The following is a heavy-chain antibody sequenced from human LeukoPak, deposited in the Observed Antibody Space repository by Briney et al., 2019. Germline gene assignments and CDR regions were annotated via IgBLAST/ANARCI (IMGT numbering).Heavy chain of an antibody. CDR1: GGTFSSYA. CDR3: ARDSSGWYTADY. Sequence: ASVKVSCKASGGTFSSYAISWVRQAPGQGLEWMEGIIPIFGTANYAQKFQGRVTITADESTSTAYMELSSLRSEHTAVYYCARDSSGWYTADYWGQGTLVTVSS. CDR2: IIPIFGTA. J-gene: IGHJ4*02. V-gene: IGHV1-69*13. D-gene: IGHD6-19*01.